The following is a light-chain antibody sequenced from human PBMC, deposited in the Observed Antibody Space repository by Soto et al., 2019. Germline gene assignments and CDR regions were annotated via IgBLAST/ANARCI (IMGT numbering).Light chain of an antibody. Sequence: AIRMTQSPSSFSASTGYRVTITCRASQGISSYLAWYQQKPGKAPKLLIYAASTLQSGVQSRFSGSGSGTDFTLTISCMQSEDFATDDCQQEYSYPHTFGQGPKVEIK. V-gene: IGKV1-8*01. CDR2: AAS. J-gene: IGKJ1*01. CDR3: QQEYSYPHT. CDR1: QGISSY.